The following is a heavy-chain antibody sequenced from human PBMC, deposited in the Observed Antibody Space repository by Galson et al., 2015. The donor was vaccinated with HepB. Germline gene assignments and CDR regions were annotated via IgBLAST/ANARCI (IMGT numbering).Heavy chain of an antibody. CDR3: ARGPKAPQYYDSSGLGDAFDI. V-gene: IGHV3-48*04. CDR2: ISTSDDSV. CDR1: GRTFNTYT. D-gene: IGHD3-22*01. J-gene: IGHJ3*02. Sequence: SLRLSCAASGRTFNTYTVTWGRQALGKGLEWLSCISTSDDSVHSADSVKGRFSISIDNSKSSVYRQMSSMRVEDTAVSFCARGPKAPQYYDSSGLGDAFDIWGQGTTVTVAS.